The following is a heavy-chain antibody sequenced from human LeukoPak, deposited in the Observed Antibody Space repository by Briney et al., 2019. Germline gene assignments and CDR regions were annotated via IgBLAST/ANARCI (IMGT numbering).Heavy chain of an antibody. V-gene: IGHV4-34*01. CDR2: INHSGST. CDR1: GGSFSGSY. CDR3: ARRRATISYFDY. Sequence: SETLSLTCAVYGGSFSGSYWSWIRQPPGKGLEWIGEINHSGSTNYNPSLKSRVTISVDTSKNQFSLKLSSVTAADTAVYYCARRRATISYFDYWGQGTLVTVSS. D-gene: IGHD5-12*01. J-gene: IGHJ4*02.